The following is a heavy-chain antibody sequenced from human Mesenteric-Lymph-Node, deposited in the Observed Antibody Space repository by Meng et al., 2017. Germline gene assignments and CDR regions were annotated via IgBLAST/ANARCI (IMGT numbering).Heavy chain of an antibody. CDR3: ARAPKYGVMALGFDY. CDR2: ISYDGSNK. J-gene: IGHJ4*02. Sequence: GGSLRLSCAASGFTFSSYAMHWVRQAPGKGLEWVAVISYDGSNKYYADSVKGRFTISRDNSKNTLYLQMNSLRAEDTAVYYCARAPKYGVMALGFDYWGQGTLVTVSS. CDR1: GFTFSSYA. D-gene: IGHD4-17*01. V-gene: IGHV3-30*04.